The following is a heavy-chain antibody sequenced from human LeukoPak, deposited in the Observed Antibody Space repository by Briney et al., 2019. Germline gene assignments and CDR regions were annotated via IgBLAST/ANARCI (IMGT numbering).Heavy chain of an antibody. V-gene: IGHV3-64D*09. CDR3: VKGHLVWELGDYFDY. D-gene: IGHD1-26*01. J-gene: IGHJ4*02. CDR2: ISSNGGST. Sequence: GGSLILSCSASGFTFSSYAMPWVRQAPGKGLEYVSAISSNGGSTYYADSVKGRFTISRDNSKSTLYLQMSSLRAEDTAVYYCVKGHLVWELGDYFDYWGQGTLVTVSS. CDR1: GFTFSSYA.